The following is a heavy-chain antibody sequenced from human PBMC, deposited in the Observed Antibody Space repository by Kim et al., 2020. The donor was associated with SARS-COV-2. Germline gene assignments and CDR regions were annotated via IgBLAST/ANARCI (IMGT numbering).Heavy chain of an antibody. J-gene: IGHJ6*02. Sequence: GGSLRLSCEASGFMLSDFDMHWVRQAPGKGLEWVSAIGTAGDTYFSGSVKGRFIISRENAENSFNLQLNSLRVGDKAVYYCARGGYFGSGAIDVWGPGTTVTVSS. CDR3: ARGGYFGSGAIDV. V-gene: IGHV3-13*01. CDR2: IGTAGDT. D-gene: IGHD3-10*01. CDR1: GFMLSDFD.